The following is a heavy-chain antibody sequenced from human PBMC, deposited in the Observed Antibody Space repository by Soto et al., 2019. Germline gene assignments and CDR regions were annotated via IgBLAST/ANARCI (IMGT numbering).Heavy chain of an antibody. J-gene: IGHJ4*02. CDR1: RFTFTNYW. Sequence: EVQLVESGGGLVQPGGSLRLSCAASRFTFTNYWMSWVRQAPGKGPEWVADINQDGSEMYYVDSVKGRFTISRDNAEKSLYLQIHSLRAEDTAVYYCVRLFCRGGSCYTLFDSWGQGTLVTVSS. CDR2: INQDGSEM. CDR3: VRLFCRGGSCYTLFDS. D-gene: IGHD2-15*01. V-gene: IGHV3-7*01.